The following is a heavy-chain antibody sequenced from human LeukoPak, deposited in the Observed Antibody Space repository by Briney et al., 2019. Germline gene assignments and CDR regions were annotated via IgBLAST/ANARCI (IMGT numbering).Heavy chain of an antibody. Sequence: SETLSLTCTVSGDSISSGGYYWNWIRQPPGKGLEWIGYIYHSGSTYYNPSLKSRVTISVDTSKNQFSLKLNSVTAADTVVYYCARKIYDSSGYFDFWGQGTLVTVSS. D-gene: IGHD3-22*01. CDR3: ARKIYDSSGYFDF. CDR1: GDSISSGGYY. V-gene: IGHV4-30-2*01. J-gene: IGHJ4*02. CDR2: IYHSGST.